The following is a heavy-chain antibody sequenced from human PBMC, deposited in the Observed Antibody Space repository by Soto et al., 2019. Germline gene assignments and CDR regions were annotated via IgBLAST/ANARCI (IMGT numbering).Heavy chain of an antibody. CDR1: GFTFDDYA. V-gene: IGHV3-9*01. CDR3: AKGRVRSWFDYFDD. CDR2: ISWNSGSI. D-gene: IGHD6-13*01. J-gene: IGHJ4*02. Sequence: DEQLVESGGGLVQPGRSLRLSCAASGFTFDDYAMHWVRQAPGKGLEWVSGISWNSGSIGYAYSVKGRFTISRDNAKNSLYLQMTSLRAEDTALSYCAKGRVRSWFDYFDDWGQGTLVTVSS.